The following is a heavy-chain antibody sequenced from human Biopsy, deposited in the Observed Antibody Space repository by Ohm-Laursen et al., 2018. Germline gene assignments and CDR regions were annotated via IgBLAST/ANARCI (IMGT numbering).Heavy chain of an antibody. J-gene: IGHJ6*02. V-gene: IGHV4-59*01. CDR1: GGSISSDY. Sequence: SQTLSLTCPVSGGSISSDYWSWIRQTPGKGLEWIGYIYYSGSTNYNPSLKSRVTISVDTSKNQFSLRLNSVTAADTAVYCCARATNSTGWPYYYFYGMDVWGQGTTVTVSS. D-gene: IGHD2/OR15-2a*01. CDR3: ARATNSTGWPYYYFYGMDV. CDR2: IYYSGST.